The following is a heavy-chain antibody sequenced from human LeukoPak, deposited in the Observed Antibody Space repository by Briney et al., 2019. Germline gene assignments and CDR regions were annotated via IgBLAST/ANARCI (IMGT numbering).Heavy chain of an antibody. CDR1: RFTFSSYW. D-gene: IGHD2-2*01. Sequence: GGSLRLSCAASRFTFSSYWMHWVRQAPGKGLLWVSRINGEGSSAYYADSVKGRFTISRDNSKNTLYLQMNSLRAEDTAVYYCARLEIYCSSTSCFDYWGQGTLVTVSS. J-gene: IGHJ4*02. V-gene: IGHV3-74*01. CDR3: ARLEIYCSSTSCFDY. CDR2: INGEGSSA.